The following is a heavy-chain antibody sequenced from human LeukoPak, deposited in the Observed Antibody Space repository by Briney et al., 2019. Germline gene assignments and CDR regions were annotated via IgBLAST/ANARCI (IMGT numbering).Heavy chain of an antibody. Sequence: GESLKISCKGSGYSFASYWIAWVRQMPGKGLERMGIIYPRDSDTKYNPSFQGQVSISADKSISTAYLQWSSLQASDTAIYFCARSHSSTLTWFDPWGQGTLVTVSS. CDR1: GYSFASYW. J-gene: IGHJ5*02. V-gene: IGHV5-51*01. CDR2: IYPRDSDT. CDR3: ARSHSSTLTWFDP.